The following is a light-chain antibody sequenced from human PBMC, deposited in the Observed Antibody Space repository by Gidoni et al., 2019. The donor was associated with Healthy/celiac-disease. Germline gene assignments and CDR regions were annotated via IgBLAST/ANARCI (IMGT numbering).Light chain of an antibody. Sequence: IVMTQSPASLAVSPGERATINCKSSQSVLYSSNNKNYLAWYQQKPGQPPKLLIYWASTRESGVPDRFSGSGSGTDFTLTISSLQAEDVAVYYCQQYYSTPWTFGQGTKVEIK. CDR1: QSVLYSSNNKNY. J-gene: IGKJ1*01. CDR2: WAS. V-gene: IGKV4-1*01. CDR3: QQYYSTPWT.